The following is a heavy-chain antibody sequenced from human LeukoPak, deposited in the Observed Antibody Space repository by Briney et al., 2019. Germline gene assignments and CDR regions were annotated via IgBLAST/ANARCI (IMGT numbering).Heavy chain of an antibody. V-gene: IGHV3-74*01. CDR3: VRGGASTWS. CDR2: INDDGSST. Sequence: GGSLRLSCAASGFTFKNYWMHWVRQAPGKGPVWVSRINDDGSSTSYADSVKGRFTISRDDAKNTLYLQMNSLRAEDTAVYYCVRGGASTWSWGQGALVTVSS. CDR1: GFTFKNYW. D-gene: IGHD2-15*01. J-gene: IGHJ5*02.